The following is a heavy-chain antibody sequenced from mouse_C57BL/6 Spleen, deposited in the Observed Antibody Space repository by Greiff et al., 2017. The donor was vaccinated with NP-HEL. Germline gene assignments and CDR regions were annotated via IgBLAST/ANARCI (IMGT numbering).Heavy chain of an antibody. CDR1: GYTFTSYT. V-gene: IGHV1-4*01. J-gene: IGHJ4*01. D-gene: IGHD2-5*01. CDR2: INPSSGYT. CDR3: ARTYYSNYDYAMDY. Sequence: VQLQESGAELARPGASVKMSCKASGYTFTSYTMHWVNQRPGQGLEWIGYINPSSGYTKYNQKFKDKATLTADKSSSTAYMQLSSLTSEDSAVYYCARTYYSNYDYAMDYWGQGTSVTVSS.